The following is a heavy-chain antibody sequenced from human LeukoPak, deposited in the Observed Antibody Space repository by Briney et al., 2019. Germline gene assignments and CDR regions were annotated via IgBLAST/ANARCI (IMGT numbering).Heavy chain of an antibody. V-gene: IGHV3-74*01. D-gene: IGHD6-6*01. J-gene: IGHJ4*02. CDR3: AKWKYSNSGIDDY. CDR1: GFSFSGHW. Sequence: GGSLRLSCTASGFSFSGHWMHWARQLPGKGLVWVSRISPTGSTTSYADSVKGRFTVSRDNAKNTLYLQVNNLRAEDTAVYYCAKWKYSNSGIDDYWGQGTLVTVSS. CDR2: ISPTGSTT.